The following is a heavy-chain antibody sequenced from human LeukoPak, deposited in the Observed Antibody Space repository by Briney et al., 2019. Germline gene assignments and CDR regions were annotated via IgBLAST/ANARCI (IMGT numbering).Heavy chain of an antibody. CDR1: GYTFTSYG. J-gene: IGHJ4*02. D-gene: IGHD6-19*01. CDR3: VRSGIAVAGKPFDY. V-gene: IGHV1-18*01. Sequence: ASVKVSCKASGYTFTSYGISWVRQAPGQGLEWMGWVSAYNGNTNYAQKLQGRVTMTTDTSTSTAYMELRSLRSDDTAVYYCVRSGIAVAGKPFDYWGQGTLVTVSS. CDR2: VSAYNGNT.